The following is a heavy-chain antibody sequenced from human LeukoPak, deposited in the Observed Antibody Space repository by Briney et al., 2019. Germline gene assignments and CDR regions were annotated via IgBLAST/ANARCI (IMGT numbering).Heavy chain of an antibody. Sequence: GASVKISCKASGYIFTNYYMHWVRQAPGQGLEWMGIINPTGGSTRYAEKFQGRVTMTRDMSTSTVYMELSSLRSEDTALYCCTRVYGIVGETNHFDYWGQGTLVTVSS. D-gene: IGHD1-26*01. CDR2: INPTGGST. J-gene: IGHJ4*02. V-gene: IGHV1-46*01. CDR3: TRVYGIVGETNHFDY. CDR1: GYIFTNYY.